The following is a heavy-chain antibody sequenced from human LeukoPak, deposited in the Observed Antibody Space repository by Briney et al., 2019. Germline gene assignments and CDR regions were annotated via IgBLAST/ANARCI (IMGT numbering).Heavy chain of an antibody. CDR1: GYTFTGYY. J-gene: IGHJ6*03. CDR3: ARQRGAYYYYYMDV. CDR2: INPNSGGT. V-gene: IGHV1-2*02. Sequence: ASVTVSCKASGYTFTGYYMHWVRQAPGQGLEWMGWINPNSGGTNYAQKFQGRVTMTRDTSISTAYMELRSLRSDDMAVYYCARQRGAYYYYYMDVWGKGTTVTVSS. D-gene: IGHD6-25*01.